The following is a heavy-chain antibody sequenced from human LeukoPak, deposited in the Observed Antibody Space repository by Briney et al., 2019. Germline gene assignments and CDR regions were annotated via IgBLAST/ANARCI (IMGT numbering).Heavy chain of an antibody. CDR2: MNPNSGNT. Sequence: ASVKVSCKASGYTFTSYDINWVRQATGQGLEWMRWMNPNSGNTGYAQKFQGRVTMTRNTSISTAYMELSSLRSEDTAVYYCAKGGSRLWGDDAFDIWGRGTMVTVSS. CDR3: AKGGSRLWGDDAFDI. V-gene: IGHV1-8*01. D-gene: IGHD2-21*01. J-gene: IGHJ3*02. CDR1: GYTFTSYD.